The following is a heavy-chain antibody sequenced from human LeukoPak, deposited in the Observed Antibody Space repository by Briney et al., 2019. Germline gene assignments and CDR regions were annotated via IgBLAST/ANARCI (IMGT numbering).Heavy chain of an antibody. V-gene: IGHV1-2*02. CDR1: GYTFTGYY. J-gene: IGHJ3*02. CDR3: ARDHSGYGQGAFDI. CDR2: INPNSGGT. D-gene: IGHD5-12*01. Sequence: ASVKVSCKASGYTFTGYYMHWVRQAPGQGLEWMGWINPNSGGTNYAQKFQGRVTMTRDTSISTAYMELSRLRSDDTAVYYCARDHSGYGQGAFDIWGQGTMVTVSS.